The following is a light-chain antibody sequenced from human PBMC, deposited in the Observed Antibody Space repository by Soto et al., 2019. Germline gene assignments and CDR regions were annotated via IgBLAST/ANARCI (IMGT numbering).Light chain of an antibody. CDR1: SSNIGAGHV. J-gene: IGLJ2*01. V-gene: IGLV1-40*01. Sequence: QSVLTQPPSVSGAPGQRVTISCTGSSSNIGAGHVVHWYQQFPGRAPNLLIFGSSNRPSGVPDRFSGSKSRTSAALAITGLQAEDEADYYCQSYDNGLSASVFGGGTKLTVL. CDR2: GSS. CDR3: QSYDNGLSASV.